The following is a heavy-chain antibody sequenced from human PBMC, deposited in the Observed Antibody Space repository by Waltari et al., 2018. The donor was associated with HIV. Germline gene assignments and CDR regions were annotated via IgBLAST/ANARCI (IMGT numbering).Heavy chain of an antibody. V-gene: IGHV1-69*01. CDR1: GGDFSDYG. CDR3: ARGTFYDDEVGAHRYRPFDA. Sequence: QVRLVQSGPAVKRTGSSVRVSCKSSGGDFSDYGISWLRQAPGQGLQWMGEIIPYFGFANTAETLRARVSIEADESKNTVYLELRSLTVQDSATYFCARGTFYDDEVGAHRYRPFDAWGQGTPVSVSS. CDR2: IIPYFGFA. D-gene: IGHD3-16*01. J-gene: IGHJ4*02.